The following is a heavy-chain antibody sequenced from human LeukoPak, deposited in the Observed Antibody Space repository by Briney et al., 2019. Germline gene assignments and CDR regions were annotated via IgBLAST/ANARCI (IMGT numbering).Heavy chain of an antibody. Sequence: SSETLSLTCTVSGASITTYSWSWIRQPAGEGLEWIGRVHTSGSTNYNPSLKSRVTMSVDTSKNQFSLSLSSVTAADTAIYYCARGTGYYVFDYWGQGTLATVSS. CDR1: GASITTYS. D-gene: IGHD3-9*01. J-gene: IGHJ4*02. CDR3: ARGTGYYVFDY. V-gene: IGHV4-4*07. CDR2: VHTSGST.